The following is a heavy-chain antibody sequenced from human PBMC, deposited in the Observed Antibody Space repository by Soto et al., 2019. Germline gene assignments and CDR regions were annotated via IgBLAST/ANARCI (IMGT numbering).Heavy chain of an antibody. J-gene: IGHJ6*02. CDR3: ARGRHYYGSGAPAGMDV. CDR1: GGSFSGYY. Sequence: SETLSLTCAVYGGSFSGYYWSWIRQPPGKGLEWIGEINHSGSTNYNPSLKSRVTISVDTPKNQFSLKLSSVTAADTAVYYCARGRHYYGSGAPAGMDVWGQGTTVTVSS. D-gene: IGHD3-10*01. CDR2: INHSGST. V-gene: IGHV4-34*01.